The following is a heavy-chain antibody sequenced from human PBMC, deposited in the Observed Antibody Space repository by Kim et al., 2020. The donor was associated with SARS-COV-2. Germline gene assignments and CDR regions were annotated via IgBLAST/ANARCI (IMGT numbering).Heavy chain of an antibody. Sequence: GGSLRLSCAASGFTFSSYAMHWVRQAPGKGLEWVAVISYDGSNKYYADSVKGRFTISRDNSKNTLYLQMKSLRAEDTAVYYCARAGSGSYYNWFDPWGQGTLVTVSS. CDR1: GFTFSSYA. CDR3: ARAGSGSYYNWFDP. CDR2: ISYDGSNK. D-gene: IGHD3-10*01. V-gene: IGHV3-30*04. J-gene: IGHJ5*02.